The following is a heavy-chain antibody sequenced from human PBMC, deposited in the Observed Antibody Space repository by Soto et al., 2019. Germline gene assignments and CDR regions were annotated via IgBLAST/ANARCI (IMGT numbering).Heavy chain of an antibody. CDR1: GFTFSSYA. CDR2: ISGSGGST. D-gene: IGHD5-12*01. Sequence: EVQLLESGGGLVQPGGSLRLSCAASGFTFSSYAMSWVRQAPGKGLEWVSAISGSGGSTYYADSVKGRFTISRDNSKNTLDLQMNSLRAEDTAVYYCAKDGAGVAYSGYDPAWSGYWGQGTLVTVSS. V-gene: IGHV3-23*01. J-gene: IGHJ4*02. CDR3: AKDGAGVAYSGYDPAWSGY.